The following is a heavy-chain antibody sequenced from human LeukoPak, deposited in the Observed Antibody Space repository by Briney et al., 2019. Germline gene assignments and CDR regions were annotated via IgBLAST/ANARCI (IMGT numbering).Heavy chain of an antibody. CDR2: IKQDGSEK. CDR3: ARQSMTAYSLNFDY. J-gene: IGHJ4*02. CDR1: RFTFSNYS. Sequence: GGSLRLSCAASRFTFSNYSMSWVSQTPGKGLEWVASIKQDGSEKYYVDSVKGRFTISRDNAKNSLYLQMNSLRAEDTALYYCARQSMTAYSLNFDYWGQGTLVTVSS. D-gene: IGHD2-15*01. V-gene: IGHV3-7*01.